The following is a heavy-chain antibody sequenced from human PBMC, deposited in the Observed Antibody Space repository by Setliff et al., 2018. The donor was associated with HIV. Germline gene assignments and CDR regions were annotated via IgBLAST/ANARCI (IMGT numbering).Heavy chain of an antibody. J-gene: IGHJ6*03. D-gene: IGHD6-13*01. Sequence: PGGSLRLSCAASGLTLSGSDMHWVRQASGKGLEWVGRIRGKTNNYATAYAASVKGRFTISRDDSKNTAYLQMNSLKTEDTAVYYCSRHGGSSWPSYYYYLDVWGKGTTVTVSS. CDR1: GLTLSGSD. CDR3: SRHGGSSWPSYYYYLDV. CDR2: IRGKTNNYAT. V-gene: IGHV3-73*01.